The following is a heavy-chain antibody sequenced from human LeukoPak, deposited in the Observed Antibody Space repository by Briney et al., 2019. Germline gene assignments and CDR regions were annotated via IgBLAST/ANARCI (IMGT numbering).Heavy chain of an antibody. J-gene: IGHJ3*02. Sequence: SGPTLVKPTQTLTLTCTFSGFSLSTNGMRVGWIRQPPGKALEWLARIDWDDDKFYTTSLKTRLTISKDTSKNQVVLTMTNMDPVDTATYYCARIKNYYDSSGYSEAFDIWGQGTMVTVSS. CDR1: GFSLSTNGMR. CDR2: IDWDDDK. D-gene: IGHD3-22*01. CDR3: ARIKNYYDSSGYSEAFDI. V-gene: IGHV2-70*04.